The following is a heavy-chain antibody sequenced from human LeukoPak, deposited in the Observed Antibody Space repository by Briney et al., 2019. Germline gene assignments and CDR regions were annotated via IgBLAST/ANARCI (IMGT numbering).Heavy chain of an antibody. CDR1: GFTFSSYS. CDR2: ISSSSSTI. D-gene: IGHD6-19*01. Sequence: GGSLRLSCAASGFTFSSYSMNWVRQAPGKGLEWVSYISSSSSTIYYADSVKGRFTISRDNAKNSLYLQMNSLRAEDTAVYYCASLVCENSSGCPWDYWGQGTLVTVSS. V-gene: IGHV3-48*04. J-gene: IGHJ4*02. CDR3: ASLVCENSSGCPWDY.